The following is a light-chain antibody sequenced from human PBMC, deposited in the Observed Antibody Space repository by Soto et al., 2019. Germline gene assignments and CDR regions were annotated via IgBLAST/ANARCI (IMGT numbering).Light chain of an antibody. Sequence: DVQMTQSPSSLSASVGDRVTITCRASQSVSNWLAWYQQKPGEGPKSLIYATSTLQTGVPSRFSGSGSGTDFTLTINSLQPEDFATYYCQQYNNFPPTFGGGTKVEIK. CDR2: ATS. CDR3: QQYNNFPPT. CDR1: QSVSNW. J-gene: IGKJ4*01. V-gene: IGKV1D-16*01.